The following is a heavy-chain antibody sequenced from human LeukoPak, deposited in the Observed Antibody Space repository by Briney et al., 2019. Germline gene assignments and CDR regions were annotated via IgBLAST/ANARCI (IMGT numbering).Heavy chain of an antibody. CDR1: EFTFSSYA. CDR2: INEDGSEI. J-gene: IGHJ4*02. CDR3: ARNWAHLDF. Sequence: PGGSLRLSCAASEFTFSSYAMNWVRQAPGKGLEWVANINEDGSEIYYVDSVKGRFTISRDNAKNSLSLQMNSLRVEDTAVYYCARNWAHLDFWGQGTLVTVSS. V-gene: IGHV3-7*01. D-gene: IGHD3-16*01.